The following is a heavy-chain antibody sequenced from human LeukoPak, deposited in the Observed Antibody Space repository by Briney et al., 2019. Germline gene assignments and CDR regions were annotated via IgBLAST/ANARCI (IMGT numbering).Heavy chain of an antibody. CDR2: IYYSGST. V-gene: IGHV4-39*01. CDR3: VRLFYYDSRGPPS. J-gene: IGHJ5*02. CDR1: GGSIRSSNDY. Sequence: SSETLSLTCNVLGGSIRSSNDYWRWIRQPPGKGLEWIGSIYYSGSTYYNPSLKGRGTMSVDTSNNQFSLKLTSATATDTAVYYCVRLFYYDSRGPPSWGQGTLVTVS. D-gene: IGHD3-22*01.